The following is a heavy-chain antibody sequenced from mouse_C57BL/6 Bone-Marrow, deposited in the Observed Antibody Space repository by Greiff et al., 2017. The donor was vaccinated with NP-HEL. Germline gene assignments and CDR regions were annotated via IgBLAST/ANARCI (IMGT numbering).Heavy chain of an antibody. V-gene: IGHV6-6*01. J-gene: IGHJ2*01. Sequence: EVKVVESGGGLVQPGGSMKLSCAASGFTFSDAWMDWVRQSPEKGLEWAAEIRNKANNHATYYAESVKGRFTISRDDSKSSVYLQMNILRAEDTGMYYCTSLTTVSSGDYWGQGTTLTVSS. CDR2: IRNKANNHAT. CDR3: TSLTTVSSGDY. CDR1: GFTFSDAW. D-gene: IGHD1-1*01.